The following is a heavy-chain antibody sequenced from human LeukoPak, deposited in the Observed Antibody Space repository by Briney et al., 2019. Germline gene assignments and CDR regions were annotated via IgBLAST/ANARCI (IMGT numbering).Heavy chain of an antibody. CDR3: ARGRSGMVIVY. J-gene: IGHJ4*02. CDR2: IKQDGSGK. Sequence: GGSLRLSCAASGFTFSSYWMSWVRQAPGKGLEWVANIKQDGSGKYYVDSVKGRFTISRDNAKNSLYLQMNSLRAEDTAVYYCARGRSGMVIVYWGQGTLVTVSS. D-gene: IGHD5-18*01. V-gene: IGHV3-7*03. CDR1: GFTFSSYW.